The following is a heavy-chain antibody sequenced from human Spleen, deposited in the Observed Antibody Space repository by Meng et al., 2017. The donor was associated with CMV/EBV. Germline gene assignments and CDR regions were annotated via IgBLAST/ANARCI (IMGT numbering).Heavy chain of an antibody. J-gene: IGHJ6*02. CDR3: ARIYVVVVPPEIRYYYGMDI. CDR1: GGTFINYA. CDR2: IIPMLGRP. V-gene: IGHV1-69*10. Sequence: SVKVSCKASGGTFINYAVVWVRQAPGQGLEWMGEIIPMLGRPNYAQKFQGRVTITADKSSTTAYMDLSSLTSEDTAVYYCARIYVVVVPPEIRYYYGMDIWGQGTTVTVSS. D-gene: IGHD2-2*01.